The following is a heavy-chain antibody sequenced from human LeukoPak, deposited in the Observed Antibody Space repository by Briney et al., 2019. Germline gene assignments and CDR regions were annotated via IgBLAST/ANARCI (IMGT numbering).Heavy chain of an antibody. V-gene: IGHV4-34*01. CDR2: INHSGST. CDR3: ATNPGGYCSSTSCYGEAP. Sequence: PSETLSLTCAVYGGSFSGYYWSWIRQPPGKGPEWIGEINHSGSTNYNPSLKSRVTISVDTSRNQFSLKLSSVTAADTAVYYCATNPGGYCSSTSCYGEAPWGQGTLVTVSS. D-gene: IGHD2-2*01. CDR1: GGSFSGYY. J-gene: IGHJ5*02.